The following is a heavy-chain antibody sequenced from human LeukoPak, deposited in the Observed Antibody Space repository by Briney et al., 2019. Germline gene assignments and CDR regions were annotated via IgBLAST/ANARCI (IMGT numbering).Heavy chain of an antibody. CDR3: ARGRGGGGWYR. CDR2: INHSGST. D-gene: IGHD6-19*01. CDR1: GGSFSGYY. J-gene: IGHJ4*02. V-gene: IGHV4-34*01. Sequence: SETLSLTCAVYGGSFSGYYWSWIRQPPGKGLEWIGEINHSGSTNYNPSLKSRVTISVDTSKNQFSLKLSSVTAADTAVYYCARGRGGGGWYRWGQGTRVTVSS.